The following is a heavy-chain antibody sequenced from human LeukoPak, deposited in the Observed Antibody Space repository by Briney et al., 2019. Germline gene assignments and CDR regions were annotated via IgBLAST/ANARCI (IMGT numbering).Heavy chain of an antibody. CDR1: GYTFTTYY. D-gene: IGHD3-22*01. V-gene: IGHV1-46*04. CDR2: IDPSVGTT. CDR3: ARAFYDSSGYYYAGVLDY. J-gene: IGHJ4*02. Sequence: ASVNVSCKASGYTFTTYYMHWARQAPGQGLEWMGIIDPSVGTTTYAQKLQGRLTMTRDTSTSTVYMELSGLRSEDTALYYCARAFYDSSGYYYAGVLDYWGQGTLVTVSS.